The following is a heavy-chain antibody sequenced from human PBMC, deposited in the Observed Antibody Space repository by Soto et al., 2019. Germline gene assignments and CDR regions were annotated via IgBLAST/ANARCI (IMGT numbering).Heavy chain of an antibody. CDR1: GGSISSYY. D-gene: IGHD3-10*01. J-gene: IGHJ4*02. CDR2: IYYSGST. V-gene: IGHV4-59*01. CDR3: ARDIRDGLDY. Sequence: SETLSLTCTVSGGSISSYYWSWIRQPPGKGLEWIGYIYYSGSTNYNPSLKSRVTISVDTSKNQFSLKLSSVTAADTAVYYCARDIRDGLDYWGQGTLVTVSS.